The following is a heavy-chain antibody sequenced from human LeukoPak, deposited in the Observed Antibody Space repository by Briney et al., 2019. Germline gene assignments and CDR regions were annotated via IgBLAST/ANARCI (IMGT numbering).Heavy chain of an antibody. Sequence: GGSLRLSCAASGFTFSSYWMSWVRQAPGKGLEGVANIKQDGSEKDYVDSVKGRFTISRDNAKNSLYLQMNSLRAEDTAVYYCARDAYDTAMVFFDYWGQGTLVTVSS. CDR3: ARDAYDTAMVFFDY. J-gene: IGHJ4*02. CDR2: IKQDGSEK. D-gene: IGHD5-18*01. V-gene: IGHV3-7*01. CDR1: GFTFSSYW.